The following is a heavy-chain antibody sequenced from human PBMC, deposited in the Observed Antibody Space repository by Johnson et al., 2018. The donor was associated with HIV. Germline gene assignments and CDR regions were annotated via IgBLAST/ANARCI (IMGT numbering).Heavy chain of an antibody. J-gene: IGHJ3*01. CDR3: ARDATPWGGAYVGYAFDL. CDR2: ISSSGSSV. Sequence: VQLVESGGGLVKPGGSLRLSCAASGFTFSAYYMSWIRQAPGKGLECLAYISSSGSSVYYTDSVKGRFTISRDNTKNSLHLQMNSLRAEDPAVYYCARDATPWGGAYVGYAFDLWGQGTMVAVSS. V-gene: IGHV3-11*04. CDR1: GFTFSAYY. D-gene: IGHD4-17*01.